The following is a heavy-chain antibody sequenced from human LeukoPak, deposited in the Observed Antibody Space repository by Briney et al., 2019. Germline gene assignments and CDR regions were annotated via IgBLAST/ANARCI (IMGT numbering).Heavy chain of an antibody. Sequence: PGGSLRLSCAASGFTFSTYAMNWVRQAPGKGLEWVAVISDSGTGTYYADSMKGRFTISRDNSKNTLYLQMNSLRAEDRAVYYCAKDAASGSYGAFDYWGQGTLVTVSS. CDR2: ISDSGTGT. V-gene: IGHV3-23*01. D-gene: IGHD1-26*01. J-gene: IGHJ4*02. CDR3: AKDAASGSYGAFDY. CDR1: GFTFSTYA.